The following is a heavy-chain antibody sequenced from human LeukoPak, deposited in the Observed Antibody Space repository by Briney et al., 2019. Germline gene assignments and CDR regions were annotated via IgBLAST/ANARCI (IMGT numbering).Heavy chain of an antibody. CDR1: GFTFSNYA. V-gene: IGHV3-23*01. Sequence: GGSLRLSCAASGFTFSNYAMSWVPQAPGKGLEWVSGISDSGSNTYYAGSVKGRFTISRSNSKKTVYLQMNSQRAEDTAVYYCAIVVNWGQGTLVTVSS. CDR3: AIVVN. D-gene: IGHD3-16*02. CDR2: ISDSGSNT. J-gene: IGHJ4*02.